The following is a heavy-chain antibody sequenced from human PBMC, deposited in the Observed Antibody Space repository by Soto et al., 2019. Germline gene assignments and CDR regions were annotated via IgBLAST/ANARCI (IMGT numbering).Heavy chain of an antibody. Sequence: LRLSCAASGFTFSSYAMHWVRQAPGKGLEWVAVISYDGSNKYYADSVKGRFTISRDNSKNTLYLQMNSLRAEDTAVYYCARVSSDGGYWGQGTLVTVSS. J-gene: IGHJ4*02. CDR2: ISYDGSNK. V-gene: IGHV3-30*01. D-gene: IGHD3-16*01. CDR1: GFTFSSYA. CDR3: ARVSSDGGY.